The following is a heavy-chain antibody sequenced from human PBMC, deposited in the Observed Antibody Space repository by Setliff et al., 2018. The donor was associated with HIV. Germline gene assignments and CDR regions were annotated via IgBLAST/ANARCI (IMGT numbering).Heavy chain of an antibody. J-gene: IGHJ4*02. V-gene: IGHV5-51*01. Sequence: GESLKISCKASGYSFTSYYIGWVRQMPGKGLEWMGIIYPGDSETKYSPSLQGQVTISADKSINTAYLQWSSLTASDSAMYFCAKNRGGGASGYYTPADSWGQGTLVTVSS. CDR2: IYPGDSET. CDR3: AKNRGGGASGYYTPADS. CDR1: GYSFTSYY. D-gene: IGHD3-3*01.